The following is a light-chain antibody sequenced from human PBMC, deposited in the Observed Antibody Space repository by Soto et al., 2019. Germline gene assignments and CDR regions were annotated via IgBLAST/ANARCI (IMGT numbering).Light chain of an antibody. CDR3: QQYHSYPVT. CDR2: GAS. Sequence: DIQMTQSPSSLSASVGDTVTITCRASQGINNFLAWFQQKPGKAPKSLIYGASSLQSGVPSKFSCSGSDTGFTLTISILQPEDSATYFCQQYHSYPVTFGGGTKVEIK. J-gene: IGKJ4*01. V-gene: IGKV1-16*02. CDR1: QGINNF.